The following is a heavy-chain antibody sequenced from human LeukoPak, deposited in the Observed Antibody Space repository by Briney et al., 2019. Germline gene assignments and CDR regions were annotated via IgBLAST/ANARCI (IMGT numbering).Heavy chain of an antibody. CDR2: INPNSGGT. J-gene: IGHJ5*02. V-gene: IGHV1-2*02. D-gene: IGHD3-3*01. CDR1: GYTFTGYY. CDR3: ARGLTYYYFWCGYWDHDYWFDP. Sequence: ASVKVSCKASGYTFTGYYMHWVRQAPGQGLEWMGWINPNSGGTNYAQKFQGRVTMTRDTSISTAYMELSRLRSDDTAVYYCARGLTYYYFWCGYWDHDYWFDPWGQGTLVTVSS.